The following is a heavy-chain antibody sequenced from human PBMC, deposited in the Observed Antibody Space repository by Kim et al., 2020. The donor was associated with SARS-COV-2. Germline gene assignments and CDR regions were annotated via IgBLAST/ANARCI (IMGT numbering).Heavy chain of an antibody. V-gene: IGHV4-59*01. CDR3: ARGYSSSWHHYYYYGMDV. Sequence: SETLSLTCTVSGGSISSYYWSWIRQPPGKGLEWIGYIYYSGSTNYNPSLKSRVTISVDTSKNQFSLKLSSVTAADTAVYYCARGYSSSWHHYYYYGMDVWGQGTTVTVSS. J-gene: IGHJ6*02. CDR2: IYYSGST. CDR1: GGSISSYY. D-gene: IGHD6-13*01.